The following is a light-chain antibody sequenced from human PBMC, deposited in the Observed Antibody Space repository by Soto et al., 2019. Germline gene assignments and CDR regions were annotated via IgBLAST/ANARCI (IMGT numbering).Light chain of an antibody. Sequence: EIVLTQSPATLSLSPGERVTLSCRASQSVSNNYLAWYQQKPGQAPRLLIYDASSRATGIPDRFSGSGSGTDFTLTISRLEPEDFAVYYCQQYGSSPMTFGQGTRLEIK. J-gene: IGKJ5*01. V-gene: IGKV3-20*01. CDR3: QQYGSSPMT. CDR1: QSVSNNY. CDR2: DAS.